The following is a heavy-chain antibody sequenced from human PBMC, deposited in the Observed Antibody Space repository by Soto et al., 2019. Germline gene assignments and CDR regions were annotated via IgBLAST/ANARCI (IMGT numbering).Heavy chain of an antibody. V-gene: IGHV3-64D*06. J-gene: IGHJ6*02. CDR2: LSDTGGST. D-gene: IGHD3-16*01. CDR1: GFRFNRYA. Sequence: PGGSLRLSCAASGFRFNRYAMHLVRQSPGTGLEYVSCLSDTGGSTSHADSVKGRFTISRDNSKVTLFLKMKSLRPEDTAVYYCVKGSRGEFYYYDNGVDVWGQGATLTLSS. CDR3: VKGSRGEFYYYDNGVDV.